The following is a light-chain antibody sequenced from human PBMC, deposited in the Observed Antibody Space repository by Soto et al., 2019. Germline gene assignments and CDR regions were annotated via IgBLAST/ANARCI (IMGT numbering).Light chain of an antibody. V-gene: IGKV3-20*01. J-gene: IGKJ3*01. CDR1: QSVNSHY. Sequence: EIVLMQSPGTLSLSPGEGATLSCRASQSVNSHYLAWYQQKPGQAPRVHIFDTSRRATGVPDRFSGSGSGTDFTLTISRLEPDDFAVYYCQQYGSSQFTFGPGTKVDIK. CDR2: DTS. CDR3: QQYGSSQFT.